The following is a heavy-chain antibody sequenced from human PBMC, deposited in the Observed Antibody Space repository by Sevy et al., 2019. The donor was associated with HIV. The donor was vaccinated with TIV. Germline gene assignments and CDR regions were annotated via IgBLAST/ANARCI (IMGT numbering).Heavy chain of an antibody. CDR1: GGSISSGDYY. Sequence: SETLSLTCTVSGGSISSGDYYWSWIRQPPGKGLEWIGYIYYSGSTYYNPSLKSRVTISVDTSKNQFSLKLSSVTAADTAGYYCARVRAARPLSWFDPWGQGTLVTVSS. CDR2: IYYSGST. V-gene: IGHV4-30-4*01. CDR3: ARVRAARPLSWFDP. D-gene: IGHD6-6*01. J-gene: IGHJ5*02.